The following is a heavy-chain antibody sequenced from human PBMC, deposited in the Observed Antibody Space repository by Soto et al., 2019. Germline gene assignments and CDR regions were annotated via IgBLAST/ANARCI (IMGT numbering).Heavy chain of an antibody. D-gene: IGHD3-10*01. Sequence: QVQLQESGPGLVKPSQTLSLTCTVSGGSITSDYSCWSWIRQPPGEGLEWIGHSFASGTTYTNPSHRAQVTLSLDTANNHFSLSLRSVTAADTAVYYFSRGQSGDKVHYWGQGALVTVSS. CDR1: GGSITSDYSC. V-gene: IGHV4-30-4*01. J-gene: IGHJ4*02. CDR2: SFASGTT. CDR3: SRGQSGDKVHY.